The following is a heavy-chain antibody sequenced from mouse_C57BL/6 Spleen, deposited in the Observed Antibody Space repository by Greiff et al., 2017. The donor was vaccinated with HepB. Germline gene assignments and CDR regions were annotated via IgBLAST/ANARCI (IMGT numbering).Heavy chain of an antibody. CDR2: INPNYGTT. V-gene: IGHV1-39*01. D-gene: IGHD2-4*01. J-gene: IGHJ3*01. Sequence: EVKLMESGPELVKPGASVKISCKASGYSFTDYNMNWVKQSNGKSLEWIGVINPNYGTTSYNQKFKGKATSTVDQSSSTAYMQLNSLTSEDSAVYYCEGDYDGVAYWGQGTLVTVSA. CDR1: GYSFTDYN. CDR3: EGDYDGVAY.